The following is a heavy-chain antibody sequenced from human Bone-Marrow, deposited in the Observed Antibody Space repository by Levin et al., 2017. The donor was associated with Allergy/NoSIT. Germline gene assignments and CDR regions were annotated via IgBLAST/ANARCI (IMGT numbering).Heavy chain of an antibody. CDR3: ARGQWDLLLYFDC. Sequence: PGGSLRLSCAASGFTFSSYWMSWVRQAPGKGLEWVANIKQDGNEKYYVDSVKGRFTISRDNAKNSLYLQMNSLRAEDTAVYYCARGQWDLLLYFDCWGQGTLVTVSS. CDR2: IKQDGNEK. J-gene: IGHJ4*02. CDR1: GFTFSSYW. V-gene: IGHV3-7*01. D-gene: IGHD1-26*01.